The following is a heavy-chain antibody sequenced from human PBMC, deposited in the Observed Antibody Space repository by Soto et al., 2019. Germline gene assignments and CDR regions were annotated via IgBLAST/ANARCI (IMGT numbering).Heavy chain of an antibody. Sequence: SETLSLTCAVYGGSFSGYYWSWIRQPPGKGLEWIGEINHSGSTNYNPSLKSRVTISVDTSKNQFSLKLSSVTAADTAVYYGAKLWQPFDYWGQGTLVTVSS. D-gene: IGHD2-21*01. CDR2: INHSGST. J-gene: IGHJ4*02. V-gene: IGHV4-34*01. CDR1: GGSFSGYY. CDR3: AKLWQPFDY.